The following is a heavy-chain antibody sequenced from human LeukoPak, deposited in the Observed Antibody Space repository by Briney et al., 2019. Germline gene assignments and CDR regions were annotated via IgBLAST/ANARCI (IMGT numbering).Heavy chain of an antibody. CDR1: GGTFSSYA. D-gene: IGHD3-3*01. Sequence: SVKVSCKATGGTFSSYAISWVRQAPGQGLEWMGGIIPIFGTANYAQKFQGRVTITADESTSTAYMELSSLRSEDTAVYYCARYDFWSGFGWFDPWGQGTLVTVSS. CDR2: IIPIFGTA. V-gene: IGHV1-69*01. CDR3: ARYDFWSGFGWFDP. J-gene: IGHJ5*02.